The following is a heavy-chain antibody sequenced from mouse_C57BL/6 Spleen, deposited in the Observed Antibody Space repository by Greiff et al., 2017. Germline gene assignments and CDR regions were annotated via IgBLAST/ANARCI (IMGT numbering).Heavy chain of an antibody. D-gene: IGHD2-3*01. Sequence: VKLMESGAELVRPGASVTLSCKASGYTFTDYEMHWVKQTPVHGLEWIGAIDPETGGTAYNQKFKGKAILTADKSSSTAYMELRSLTSEDSAVYYCTRGRWPDYWGQGTSVTVSS. CDR1: GYTFTDYE. CDR2: IDPETGGT. CDR3: TRGRWPDY. V-gene: IGHV1-15*01. J-gene: IGHJ4*01.